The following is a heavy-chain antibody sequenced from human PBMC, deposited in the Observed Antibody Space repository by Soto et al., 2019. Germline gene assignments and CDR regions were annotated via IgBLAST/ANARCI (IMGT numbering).Heavy chain of an antibody. CDR3: AREGPRRPLPFGLDV. Sequence: GGSLRLSCAASGFPFTTYSMNWVRQAQGQGLEWVSSISTRSDTYCANSVQGRFTIPRDNANTSVNTQINSRRAEATAVYYCAREGPRRPLPFGLDVWGQGSTVTLSS. V-gene: IGHV3-21*01. D-gene: IGHD3-10*01. CDR2: ISTRSDT. CDR1: GFPFTTYS. J-gene: IGHJ6*02.